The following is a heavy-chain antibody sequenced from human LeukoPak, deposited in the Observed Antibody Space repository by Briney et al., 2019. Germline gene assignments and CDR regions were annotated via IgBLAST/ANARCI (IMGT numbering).Heavy chain of an antibody. D-gene: IGHD6-19*01. CDR1: GYSFTSYW. Sequence: GESLKISCKGSGYSFTSYWIGWVRQMPGKGLEWMGMLYPGDSASRFSPSFQGRVTMSVDRSINTAYLQWSSLRASDTAMYYCATSREVAGSHAFDIWGQGTVVTASA. CDR2: LYPGDSAS. J-gene: IGHJ3*02. CDR3: ATSREVAGSHAFDI. V-gene: IGHV5-51*01.